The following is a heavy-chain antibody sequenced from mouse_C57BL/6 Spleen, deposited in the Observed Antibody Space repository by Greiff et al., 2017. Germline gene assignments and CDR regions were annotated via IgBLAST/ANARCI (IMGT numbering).Heavy chain of an antibody. V-gene: IGHV1-55*01. CDR3: ANHYYGTGRYYFDY. Sequence: QVQLQQPGAELVKPGASVKMSCKASGYTFTSYWITWVKQRPGQGLEWIGDIYPGSGSTNYNEKFKSKATLTVDTSSSTAYMQPSSLTSEDSAVYYCANHYYGTGRYYFDYWGQGTTLTVSS. CDR1: GYTFTSYW. J-gene: IGHJ2*01. CDR2: IYPGSGST. D-gene: IGHD1-1*01.